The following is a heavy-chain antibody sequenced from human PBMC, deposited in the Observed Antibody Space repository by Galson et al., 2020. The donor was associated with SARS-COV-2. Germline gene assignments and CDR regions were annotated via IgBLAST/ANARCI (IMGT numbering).Heavy chain of an antibody. CDR1: GFTFSSYA. CDR3: AKGGATNDYRDHFCF. Sequence: GSLRLSCAASGFTFSSYAMSWVRQAPGKGLEWVSAISGSGGSTYYADNVKGRFTISRDNFKNTLYLQMNSLRAEDTAVYYCAKGGATNDYRDHFCFWGQGTLVTGSS. V-gene: IGHV3-23*01. D-gene: IGHD4-17*01. J-gene: IGHJ4*02. CDR2: ISGSGGST.